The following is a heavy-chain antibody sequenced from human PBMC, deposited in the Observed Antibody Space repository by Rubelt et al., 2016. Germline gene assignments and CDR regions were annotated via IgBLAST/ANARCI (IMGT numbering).Heavy chain of an antibody. D-gene: IGHD3-9*01. CDR1: GYTFTGYY. CDR2: ISAYNGNT. CDR3: ARDSDWLMSAGY. V-gene: IGHV1-18*04. Sequence: QVQLVQSGAEVKKPGASVKVSCKASGYTFTGYYMHWVRQAPGQGLEWMGWISAYNGNTNYAQKLQGRVTMTTDTSTSTAYMELRSLGSDDTAVYYCARDSDWLMSAGYWGQRTLVIVSS. J-gene: IGHJ4*02.